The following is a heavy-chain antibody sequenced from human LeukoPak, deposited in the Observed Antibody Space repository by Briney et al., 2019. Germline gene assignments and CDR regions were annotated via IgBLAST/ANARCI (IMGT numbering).Heavy chain of an antibody. D-gene: IGHD3-10*01. J-gene: IGHJ4*02. CDR3: TTDYPVWFGELPVDY. CDR1: GFTFSNAW. CDR2: IKSKTDGGTT. Sequence: PGGSLRLSCAASGFTFSNAWMSWVRQAPGKGLEWVGRIKSKTDGGTTDYAAPVKGRFTISRDDSKNTLYLQMNSLKTEDTAVYYCTTDYPVWFGELPVDYWGQGTLVTVSS. V-gene: IGHV3-15*01.